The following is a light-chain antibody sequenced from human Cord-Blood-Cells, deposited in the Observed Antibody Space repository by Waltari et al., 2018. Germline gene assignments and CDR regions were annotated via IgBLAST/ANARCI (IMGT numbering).Light chain of an antibody. Sequence: QSALTQPASMSGSPGQSITISCTGPSTDVGGYNDVSWYQQHPGKAPKLMIYDVSNRSSGVSNRFSGAKSGNTASLTISGLQAEDEADYYCSSYTSSSTVFGGGTKLTVL. CDR1: STDVGGYND. CDR3: SSYTSSSTV. CDR2: DVS. V-gene: IGLV2-14*01. J-gene: IGLJ2*01.